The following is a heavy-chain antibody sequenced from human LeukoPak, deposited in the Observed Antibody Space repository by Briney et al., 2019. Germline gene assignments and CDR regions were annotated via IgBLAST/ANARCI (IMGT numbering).Heavy chain of an antibody. Sequence: GGSLRLSCAASGFTLSSYGMSWIRQAPGKGLEWVANINQDGSEKCHVDSVKGRFTISRDNAKNSLYLQMNSLRSEDTAVYYCARDQSGEWELLSGWWFDPWGQGTLVTVSS. CDR3: ARDQSGEWELLSGWWFDP. V-gene: IGHV3-7*03. D-gene: IGHD1-26*01. CDR1: GFTLSSYG. J-gene: IGHJ5*02. CDR2: INQDGSEK.